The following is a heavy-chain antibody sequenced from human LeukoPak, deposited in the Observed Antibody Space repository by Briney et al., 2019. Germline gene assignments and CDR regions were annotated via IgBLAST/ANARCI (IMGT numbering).Heavy chain of an antibody. CDR2: IYPGDSDT. CDR1: GSTFTSYW. D-gene: IGHD2-21*02. CDR3: AVQYCGGDCYPLYFDY. V-gene: IGHV5-51*01. Sequence: GESLQISCQRSGSTFTSYWIGWVRQLPGKGLEWMGIIYPGDSDTSYSPSFQGQVTISADKSISTAYLQWSSLKASDTAMYYCAVQYCGGDCYPLYFDYWGQGTLVTVSS. J-gene: IGHJ4*02.